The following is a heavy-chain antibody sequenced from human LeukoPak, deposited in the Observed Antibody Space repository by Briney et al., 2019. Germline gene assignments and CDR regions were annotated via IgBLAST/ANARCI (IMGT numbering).Heavy chain of an antibody. CDR2: INPNSGGT. D-gene: IGHD3-16*02. V-gene: IGHV1-2*02. CDR3: ARGSSNSIMITFGGVIVPFDY. J-gene: IGHJ4*02. Sequence: ASVKVSCKASGYTFTGYYMHGVRQAPGQGLEWMGWINPNSGGTNYAQKFQGRVTMTRDTSISTAYMELSRLRSDDTAVYYCARGSSNSIMITFGGVIVPFDYWGQGTLVTVSS. CDR1: GYTFTGYY.